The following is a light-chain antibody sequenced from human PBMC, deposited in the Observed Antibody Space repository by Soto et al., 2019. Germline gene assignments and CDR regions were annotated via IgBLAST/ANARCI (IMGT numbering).Light chain of an antibody. CDR3: QQYGSSLFT. CDR2: GTS. Sequence: DIVLTQSPGTLSLSPGERATPSCRASQSVSSKYLAWYQQKPGQAPRVLIYGTSIRASGVPERFSGGGSGTDFTLTITRLEPEDFAVYYCQQYGSSLFTFGPGTKVDFK. J-gene: IGKJ3*01. CDR1: QSVSSKY. V-gene: IGKV3-20*01.